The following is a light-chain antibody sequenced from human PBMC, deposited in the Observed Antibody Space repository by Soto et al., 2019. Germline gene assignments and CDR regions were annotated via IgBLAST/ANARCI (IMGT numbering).Light chain of an antibody. CDR3: QQYGRRPQA. CDR2: GAS. J-gene: IGKJ1*01. Sequence: EMVWSQTPGALSLSAGERATISCRARQSVSSSYLAWYQQKPGQAPRLLIYGASSRATGIPDRFSGSGSGTDFPLTISRLEPGDFAVYFCQQYGRRPQALGQGTKVDIK. CDR1: QSVSSSY. V-gene: IGKV3-20*01.